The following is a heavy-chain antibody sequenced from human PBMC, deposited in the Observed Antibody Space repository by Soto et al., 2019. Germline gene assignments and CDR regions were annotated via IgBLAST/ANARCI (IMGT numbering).Heavy chain of an antibody. V-gene: IGHV1-58*02. CDR1: GFTFTTSA. CDR3: AADRGGGFGDLSYPRTAFGMGV. CDR2: IVVGSGKT. Sequence: QMQLVQSGPEVKKPGTSVKVSCKASGFTFTTSAMQWVRQARGQRLEWIGWIVVGSGKTNYAQEFQERVTITRDMSTSTAYMERSSLSSEDTAVYYCAADRGGGFGDLSYPRTAFGMGVWGQGTTVTVSS. D-gene: IGHD3-10*01. J-gene: IGHJ6*02.